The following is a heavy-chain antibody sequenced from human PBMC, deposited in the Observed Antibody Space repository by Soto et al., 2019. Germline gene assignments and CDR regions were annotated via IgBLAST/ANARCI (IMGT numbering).Heavy chain of an antibody. J-gene: IGHJ3*02. Sequence: PSETLSLTCTVSGGSISSYYWSWIRQPPGKGLEWIGYIYYRGSTNYNPSIKSRGTISVDTSKNQFSLKLSSVTAADTAVYYCARVWGGAFDIWGQGTMVT. CDR2: IYYRGST. V-gene: IGHV4-59*01. CDR3: ARVWGGAFDI. CDR1: GGSISSYY. D-gene: IGHD3-10*01.